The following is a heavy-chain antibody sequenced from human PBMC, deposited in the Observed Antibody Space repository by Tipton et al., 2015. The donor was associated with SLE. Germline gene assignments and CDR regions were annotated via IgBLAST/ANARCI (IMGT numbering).Heavy chain of an antibody. V-gene: IGHV4-61*09. Sequence: TLSLTCTVSGGSVSSGSYYWSWIRQPAGKGLEWIGQIYTSGSTRYNPSLNGRVTISVDTSKNQFSLKLSSVTAADTAVYYCARALNNGWRLGDRFDPWGQGTLVTVSS. D-gene: IGHD5-24*01. CDR3: ARALNNGWRLGDRFDP. CDR2: IYTSGST. CDR1: GGSVSSGSYY. J-gene: IGHJ5*02.